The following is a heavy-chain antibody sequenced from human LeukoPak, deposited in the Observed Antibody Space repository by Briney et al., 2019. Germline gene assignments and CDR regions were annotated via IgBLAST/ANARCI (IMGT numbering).Heavy chain of an antibody. CDR3: ARDLNGWYSSSWTPYYYYYGMDV. CDR2: IKQDGSEK. V-gene: IGHV3-7*01. J-gene: IGHJ6*02. D-gene: IGHD6-13*01. Sequence: PGGSLRLSCAASGFTFSSHRMSWVRQAPGEGLEWVANIKQDGSEKYYLDSVKGRFTISRDNAKNTLYLQMNSLRAEDTAVYYCARDLNGWYSSSWTPYYYYYGMDVWGQGTTVTVSS. CDR1: GFTFSSHR.